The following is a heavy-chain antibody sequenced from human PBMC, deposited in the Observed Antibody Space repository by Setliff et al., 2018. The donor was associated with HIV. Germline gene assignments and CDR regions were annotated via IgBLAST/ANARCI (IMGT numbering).Heavy chain of an antibody. V-gene: IGHV5-51*01. CDR3: ARGGLAYYPSWHFDF. CDR2: VYPGDSDT. CDR1: GGTFANFW. D-gene: IGHD3-22*01. Sequence: GESLKISCKGSGGTFANFWIGWVRQMPGKGLEWMGVVYPGDSDTRYNPSFQGRVTISADKSINTAYLQWSSLEVSDSAMYFCARGGLAYYPSWHFDFWGRGTLVTVSS. J-gene: IGHJ2*01.